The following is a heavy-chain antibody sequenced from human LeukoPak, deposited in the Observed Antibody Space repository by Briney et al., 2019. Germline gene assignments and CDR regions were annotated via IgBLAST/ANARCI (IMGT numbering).Heavy chain of an antibody. CDR1: GGSISNYY. CDR2: IYYSGTT. D-gene: IGHD2-2*01. CDR3: ARGPYLRRYNWYDP. V-gene: IGHV4-59*12. J-gene: IGHJ5*02. Sequence: SETLSLTCTVSGGSISNYYWNWIRQPPGKGLEWMGYIYYSGTTNYNPSLKSRVSMSVDTSKNQFSLKLSSVTAADTAVYYCARGPYLRRYNWYDPWGQGNLVPVSA.